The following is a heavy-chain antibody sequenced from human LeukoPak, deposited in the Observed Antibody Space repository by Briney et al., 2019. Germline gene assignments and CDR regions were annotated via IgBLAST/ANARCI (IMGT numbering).Heavy chain of an antibody. CDR1: GFTFSSYW. Sequence: GGSLRLSCAASGFTFSSYWMHRVRQAPGKGLVWVSRINSDGSSTSYADSVKGRFTISRDNAKNTLYLQMNSLRAEDTAVYYCARGGVPAADGYYYYYYYMDVWGKGTTVTVSS. J-gene: IGHJ6*03. CDR3: ARGGVPAADGYYYYYYYMDV. V-gene: IGHV3-74*01. CDR2: INSDGSST. D-gene: IGHD2-2*01.